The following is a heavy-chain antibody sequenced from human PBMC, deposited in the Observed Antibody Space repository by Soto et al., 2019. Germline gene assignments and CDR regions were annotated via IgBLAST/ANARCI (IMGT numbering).Heavy chain of an antibody. D-gene: IGHD5-12*01. CDR3: ARGGAGYHLFDP. J-gene: IGHJ5*02. V-gene: IGHV1-8*02. CDR1: GYTFTSYD. Sequence: VQLVQSGAEVKKPGASVKVSCKASGYTFTSYDINWVRQATGQGLEWMGWMNPNSGDTGYAQKFQGRVTMTSNNAVSTAYMELRSLRSEDTAVYYCARGGAGYHLFDPWGQGTLVTFSS. CDR2: MNPNSGDT.